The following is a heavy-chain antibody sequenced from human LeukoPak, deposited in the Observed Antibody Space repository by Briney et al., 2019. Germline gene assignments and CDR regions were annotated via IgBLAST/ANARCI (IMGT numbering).Heavy chain of an antibody. CDR3: GTSNDYGDYEEPFDY. V-gene: IGHV3-48*03. D-gene: IGHD4-17*01. Sequence: GGSLRLSCAASGFTFSSYDMNWVRQAPGKGLEWVSYISSSGSTIYYADSVKGRFTISRDNAKNSVYLQMYTLRAEDTAVYYCGTSNDYGDYEEPFDYWGHGTLVTVSS. CDR1: GFTFSSYD. CDR2: ISSSGSTI. J-gene: IGHJ4*01.